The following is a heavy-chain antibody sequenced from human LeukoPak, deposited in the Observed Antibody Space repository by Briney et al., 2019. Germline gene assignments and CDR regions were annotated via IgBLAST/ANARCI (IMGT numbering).Heavy chain of an antibody. CDR3: ARERY. Sequence: GGALRLSCAASGCTFTNYAMSWVRQAPGKGLQWVSGTGASGVTTHYADSVRGRFSLSRDNSKNTLYLQLSSLRAEDTAVYYCARERYWGQGTLVTVSS. CDR2: TGASGVTT. CDR1: GCTFTNYA. J-gene: IGHJ4*02. V-gene: IGHV3-23*01.